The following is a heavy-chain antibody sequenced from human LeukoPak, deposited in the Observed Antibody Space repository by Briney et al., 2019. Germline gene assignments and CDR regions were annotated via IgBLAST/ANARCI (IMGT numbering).Heavy chain of an antibody. Sequence: GGSLRLSCAASGFTFSTYWMNWVRQAPGKGLEWVANIKQDGSEKYYVDSVKGRFTIYRENAKNSLYLQMNSLRAEDTAVYYCARVRSTVTIARGFDIWGQGTMVTVSS. J-gene: IGHJ3*02. CDR1: GFTFSTYW. D-gene: IGHD4-17*01. CDR2: IKQDGSEK. CDR3: ARVRSTVTIARGFDI. V-gene: IGHV3-7*03.